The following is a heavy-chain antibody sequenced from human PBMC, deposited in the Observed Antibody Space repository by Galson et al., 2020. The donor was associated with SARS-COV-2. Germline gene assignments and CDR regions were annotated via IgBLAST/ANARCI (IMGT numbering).Heavy chain of an antibody. D-gene: IGHD3-16*02. Sequence: ASVKVSCKASGYTFTGYYMHWVRQAPGQGLEWMGWINPNSGGTNYAQKFQGRVTMTRDTSISTAYMELSRPRSDDTAVYYCARVMITFGGIIAHFDYWGQGTLVTVSS. CDR3: ARVMITFGGIIAHFDY. CDR2: INPNSGGT. V-gene: IGHV1-2*02. CDR1: GYTFTGYY. J-gene: IGHJ4*02.